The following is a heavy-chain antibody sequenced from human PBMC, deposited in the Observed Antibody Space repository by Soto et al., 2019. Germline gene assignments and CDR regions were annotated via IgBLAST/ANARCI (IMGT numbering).Heavy chain of an antibody. V-gene: IGHV3-74*01. CDR3: ARDLSHYDFWSGPLDATYSGGLAYDY. CDR1: GFTFSSYW. J-gene: IGHJ4*02. D-gene: IGHD3-3*01. CDR2: INSDGSST. Sequence: GGSLRLSCAASGFTFSSYWMHWVRQAPGKGLVWVSRINSDGSSTSYADSVKGRFTISRDNAKNTLYLQMNSLIAEDTAVYYCARDLSHYDFWSGPLDATYSGGLAYDYWGQGTLVTVSS.